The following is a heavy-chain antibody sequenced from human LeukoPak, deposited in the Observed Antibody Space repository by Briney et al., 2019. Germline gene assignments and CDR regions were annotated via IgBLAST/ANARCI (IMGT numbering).Heavy chain of an antibody. CDR3: ARDGGSGSYSSRMFDP. CDR1: GGTMRSYY. CDR2: INNNGDT. D-gene: IGHD3-10*01. J-gene: IGHJ5*02. Sequence: SETLSLTCTVSGGTMRSYYWSWIRQPPGKGLEWIGCINNNGDTKYNPSVKSRITISVEPSKNQFSLKVESVTAADTAVYYCARDGGSGSYSSRMFDPWGQGTLVTVSS. V-gene: IGHV4-59*01.